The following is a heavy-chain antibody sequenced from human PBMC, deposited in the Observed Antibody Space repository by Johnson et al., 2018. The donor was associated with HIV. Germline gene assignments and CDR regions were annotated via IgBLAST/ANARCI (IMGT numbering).Heavy chain of an antibody. J-gene: IGHJ3*02. D-gene: IGHD2-21*02. CDR1: GFTFSSYA. V-gene: IGHV3-30-3*01. CDR2: ISYDGSNK. Sequence: RLVESGGGVVQPGRSLRLSCAASGFTFSSYAMHWVRQAPGKGLEWVAVISYDGSNKYYADSVKGRFTISRDNSKNTLYLQMNSLRAEDTAVYYCARGAVVTANDAFDILGQGTMVTVSS. CDR3: ARGAVVTANDAFDI.